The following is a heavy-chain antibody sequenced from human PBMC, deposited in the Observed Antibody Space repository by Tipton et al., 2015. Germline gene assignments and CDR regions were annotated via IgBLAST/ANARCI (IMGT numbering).Heavy chain of an antibody. CDR2: IYSSATT. V-gene: IGHV4-4*09. CDR1: GGSISNYY. J-gene: IGHJ4*02. CDR3: AKTHGAYDWYLDH. Sequence: TLSLTCNVSGGSISNYYWSWIRQPPGKGLEWIGYIYSSATTSYSSALRSRVTISVDTSKNQFSLNLRSVTAADTAVYFCAKTHGAYDWYLDHWGQGTLVTVSS. D-gene: IGHD5-12*01.